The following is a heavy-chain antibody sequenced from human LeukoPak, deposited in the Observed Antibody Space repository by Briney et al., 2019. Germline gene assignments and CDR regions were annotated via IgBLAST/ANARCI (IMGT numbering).Heavy chain of an antibody. J-gene: IGHJ6*03. CDR3: ARVSGVSGSSLYYYYYMDV. CDR2: IIPIFGTA. Sequence: ASVKVSCKASGGTFSSYAISWVRQAPGQGLEWMGGIIPIFGTASYAQKFQGRVTITADESTSTAYMELSSLRSEDTAVYYCARVSGVSGSSLYYYYYMDVWGKGTTVTVSS. V-gene: IGHV1-69*01. D-gene: IGHD1-26*01. CDR1: GGTFSSYA.